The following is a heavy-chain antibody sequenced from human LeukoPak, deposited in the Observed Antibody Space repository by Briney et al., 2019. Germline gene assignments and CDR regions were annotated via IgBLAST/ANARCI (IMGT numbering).Heavy chain of an antibody. CDR3: ASEFKQQLGLFDY. D-gene: IGHD6-13*01. V-gene: IGHV4-59*01. CDR2: IYYSGST. CDR1: GGSISSYY. Sequence: SETLSLTCTVSGGSISSYYWSWIRQPPGKGLEWIGYIYYSGSTNYNPSLKSRVTISVDTSKNQFSLKLSSVTAADTAVYYCASEFKQQLGLFDYWGQGTLVTVSS. J-gene: IGHJ4*02.